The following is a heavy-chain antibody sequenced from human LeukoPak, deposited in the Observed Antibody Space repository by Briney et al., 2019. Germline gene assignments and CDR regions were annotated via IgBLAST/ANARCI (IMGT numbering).Heavy chain of an antibody. J-gene: IGHJ3*02. CDR3: ARLVNNAFDI. CDR2: INQDGSED. D-gene: IGHD4-23*01. Sequence: GGSLRLSCAASGFTFSSYGVHWVRQAPGKGLEWVTHINQDGSEDYYVDSVKGRFTISRDNAKNSLYLQMNSLRAEDTAVYYCARLVNNAFDIWGQGTMVTVSS. V-gene: IGHV3-7*01. CDR1: GFTFSSYG.